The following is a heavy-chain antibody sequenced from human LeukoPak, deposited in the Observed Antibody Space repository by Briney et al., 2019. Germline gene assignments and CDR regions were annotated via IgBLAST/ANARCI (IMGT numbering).Heavy chain of an antibody. D-gene: IGHD1-26*01. J-gene: IGHJ4*02. V-gene: IGHV3-30*03. CDR2: ISYDGSEK. CDR1: GFTFSSYG. CDR3: ARDLSGSYTVDY. Sequence: HAGGSLRLSCAASGFTFSSYGMPWVRQAPGKGLEWVAGISYDGSEKFYAESVKGRFTISRDNSENTLYLQMNSLRTEDTAVYNCARDLSGSYTVDYWGQGTLLTVSS.